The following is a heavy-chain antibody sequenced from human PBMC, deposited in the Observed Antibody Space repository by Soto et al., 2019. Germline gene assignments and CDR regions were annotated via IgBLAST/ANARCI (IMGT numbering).Heavy chain of an antibody. D-gene: IGHD3-10*01. CDR1: GFTFSNAW. CDR3: TIQNARGVPDY. Sequence: EVQLVESGGGLVKPGGSLRLSCAASGFTFSNAWMNWVRQAPGKGLEWVGRIKSKTDGGTTDYAAPVKGRFTISRDDSNNTLYLQMNSLKTEDTAVYYCTIQNARGVPDYWGQGTLVTVSS. J-gene: IGHJ4*02. V-gene: IGHV3-15*07. CDR2: IKSKTDGGTT.